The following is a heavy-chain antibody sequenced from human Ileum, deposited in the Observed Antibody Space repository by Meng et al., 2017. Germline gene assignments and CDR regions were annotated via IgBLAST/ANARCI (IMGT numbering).Heavy chain of an antibody. CDR3: ARVYYDSSGLNWFDS. D-gene: IGHD3-22*01. Sequence: QVLLQEPGPGLVNPSQHLSLTCTVSGGSVSDGDYYWSWVRQHPGKGLECIGHMYSSGNAYYNPSLKSRVSMSVDTSKNQFSVRLSSVTAADTAIYYCARVYYDSSGLNWFDSWGQGTLVTVSS. CDR2: MYSSGNA. V-gene: IGHV4-31*03. J-gene: IGHJ5*01. CDR1: GGSVSDGDYY.